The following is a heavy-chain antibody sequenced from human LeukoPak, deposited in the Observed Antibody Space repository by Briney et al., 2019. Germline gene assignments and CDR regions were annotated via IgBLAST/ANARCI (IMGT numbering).Heavy chain of an antibody. Sequence: TGGSLRLSCAASGFTFSSYAMSWVRQAPGKGLEWVSAISGSGGSTYYADSVKGRFTISRDNSKNTLYLQMSSLRAEDTAVYYCAKGQVVVAARGTYYFDYWGQGTLVTVSS. CDR3: AKGQVVVAARGTYYFDY. CDR2: ISGSGGST. V-gene: IGHV3-23*01. D-gene: IGHD2-15*01. CDR1: GFTFSSYA. J-gene: IGHJ4*02.